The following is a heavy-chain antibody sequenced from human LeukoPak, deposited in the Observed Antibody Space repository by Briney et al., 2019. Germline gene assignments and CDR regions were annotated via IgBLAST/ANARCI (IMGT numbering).Heavy chain of an antibody. V-gene: IGHV3-13*01. CDR3: ARASSIGYCSSTSCRDGMDV. CDR2: IGTAGDT. J-gene: IGHJ6*02. Sequence: GGSLRLSCAASGFTFSSYDMHWVRQATGKGLEWVSAIGTAGDTYYPGSVKGRFTISRENAKNSLYLQMNSLRAGDTAVYYCARASSIGYCSSTSCRDGMDVWDQGTTVTVSS. D-gene: IGHD2-2*01. CDR1: GFTFSSYD.